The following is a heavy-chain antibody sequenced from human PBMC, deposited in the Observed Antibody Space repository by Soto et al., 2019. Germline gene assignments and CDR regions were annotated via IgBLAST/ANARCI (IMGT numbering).Heavy chain of an antibody. CDR3: ARDSASTAMGSYYYYYYGMDV. CDR2: INPNSGGT. J-gene: IGHJ6*02. D-gene: IGHD5-18*01. V-gene: IGHV1-2*02. CDR1: GYTLTGYY. Sequence: GASVKVSCKASGYTLTGYYMHWVRQAPGQGLEWMGWINPNSGGTNYAQKFQGRVTMTRDTSISTAYMELSRLGSDDTAVYYCARDSASTAMGSYYYYYYGMDVWGQGTTVTVSS.